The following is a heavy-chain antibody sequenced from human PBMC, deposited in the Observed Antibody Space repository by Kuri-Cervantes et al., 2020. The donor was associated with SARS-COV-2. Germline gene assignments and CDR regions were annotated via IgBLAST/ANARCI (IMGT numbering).Heavy chain of an antibody. V-gene: IGHV4-59*01. J-gene: IGHJ5*02. CDR2: IYYSGST. Sequence: GSLRLSGTVSGGSISSYYWSWIRQPPGKGLEWIGYIYYSGSTNYNPSLKSRVTISVDTSKNQFSLKLSSVTAADTAVYYCARVGYDFWSGYKYNWFDPWGQGTRVTVSS. D-gene: IGHD3-3*01. CDR1: GGSISSYY. CDR3: ARVGYDFWSGYKYNWFDP.